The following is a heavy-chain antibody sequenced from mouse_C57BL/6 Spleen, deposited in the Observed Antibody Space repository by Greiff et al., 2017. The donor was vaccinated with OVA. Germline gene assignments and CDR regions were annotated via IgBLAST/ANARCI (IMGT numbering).Heavy chain of an antibody. Sequence: QVQLQQSGAELVKPGASVKISCKASGYAFSSYWMNWVKQRPGKGLEWIGQIYPGDGDTNYNGKFKGKATLTADNSSSTAYMQLSSLTSEDSAVYFCARVYYGYDGAWFAYWGQGTLVTVSA. CDR2: IYPGDGDT. J-gene: IGHJ3*01. CDR1: GYAFSSYW. V-gene: IGHV1-80*01. D-gene: IGHD2-2*01. CDR3: ARVYYGYDGAWFAY.